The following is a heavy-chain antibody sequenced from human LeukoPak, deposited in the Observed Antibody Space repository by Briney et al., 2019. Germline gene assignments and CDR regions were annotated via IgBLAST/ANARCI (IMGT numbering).Heavy chain of an antibody. CDR1: GFTFSSYA. D-gene: IGHD3-10*01. J-gene: IGHJ4*02. CDR3: AKVRFGVTARYYFDY. CDR2: ISGSGGST. V-gene: IGHV3-23*01. Sequence: PGGSLRLSCAASGFTFSSYAMSWVRQAPGKGLEWVSAISGSGGSTYYADSVKGRFIISRDNSKNTLYLQMNSLRAEDTAAYYCAKVRFGVTARYYFDYWGQGTLVTVSS.